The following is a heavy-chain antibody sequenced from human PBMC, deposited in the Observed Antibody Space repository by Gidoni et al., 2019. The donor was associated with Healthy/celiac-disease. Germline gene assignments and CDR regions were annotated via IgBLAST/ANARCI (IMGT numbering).Heavy chain of an antibody. Sequence: EVQLVESGGGLVQPGRSVRLSCTASGFTFGDYAMSWFRQAPGKGLEWVGFIRSKAYGGTTEYAASVKGRFTISRDDSKSIAYLQMNSLKTEDTAVYYCTRVGFWSGYLDWGQGTLVTVSS. CDR3: TRVGFWSGYLD. D-gene: IGHD3-3*01. J-gene: IGHJ4*02. CDR2: IRSKAYGGTT. V-gene: IGHV3-49*03. CDR1: GFTFGDYA.